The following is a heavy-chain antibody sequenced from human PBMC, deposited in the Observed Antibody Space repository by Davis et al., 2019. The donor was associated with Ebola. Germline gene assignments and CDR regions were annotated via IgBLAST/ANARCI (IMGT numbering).Heavy chain of an antibody. V-gene: IGHV1-18*04. CDR1: GYTFTNYG. Sequence: AASVKVSCKASGYTFTNYGITWVRQAPGQGLEWMGWINPHNGNTNYAQNVQGRVTMTRDTSTSTVYMELSSLRSEDTAVYYCVRGDEQWLVRGFDYWGQGTLVTVSS. CDR2: INPHNGNT. CDR3: VRGDEQWLVRGFDY. J-gene: IGHJ4*02. D-gene: IGHD6-19*01.